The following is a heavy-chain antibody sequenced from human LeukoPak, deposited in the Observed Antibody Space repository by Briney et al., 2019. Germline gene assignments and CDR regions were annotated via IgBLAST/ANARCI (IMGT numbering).Heavy chain of an antibody. Sequence: GASVKVSCKASGYTFSDFYIHWVRQAPGQGLEYVGWITPKSGDTYSPQRFQGRVTMTRDASISTAYMELSRLRSDDTAVYYCARGVATLADPPDYWGQGTLVTVSS. CDR2: ITPKSGDT. V-gene: IGHV1-2*02. J-gene: IGHJ4*02. D-gene: IGHD5-12*01. CDR1: GYTFSDFY. CDR3: ARGVATLADPPDY.